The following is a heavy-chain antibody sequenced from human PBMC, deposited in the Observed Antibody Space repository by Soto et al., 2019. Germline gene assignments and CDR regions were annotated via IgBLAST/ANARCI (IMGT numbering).Heavy chain of an antibody. V-gene: IGHV3-23*01. CDR3: AKGRKSTEKDIAVMLAAASSIQH. CDR2: ISATGATT. D-gene: IGHD2-15*01. J-gene: IGHJ1*01. CDR1: GFTFSDYA. Sequence: QPGGSLRLSCVASGFTFSDYAMTWARQAPGKGLEWVSVISATGATTYYADSVRGRFTISRDNSKNTLNLQMNDLRVEDTAVIYCAKGRKSTEKDIAVMLAAASSIQHWGQGTLVTVSS.